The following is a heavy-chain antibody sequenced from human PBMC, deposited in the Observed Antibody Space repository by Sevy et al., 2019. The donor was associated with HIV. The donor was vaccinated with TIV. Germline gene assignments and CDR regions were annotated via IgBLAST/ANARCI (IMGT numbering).Heavy chain of an antibody. D-gene: IGHD3-3*01. CDR3: AREGYYDFWSGYPRNEFDY. CDR1: GFNFSIYA. Sequence: GGSLRLSCAASGFNFSIYAMHWVRQAPGKGLEWVAVIPYDGNNKYYADSVKGRFTISRDNSKNNFYLQMNSLRGEDTAVYYCAREGYYDFWSGYPRNEFDYWGQGTLVTVSS. J-gene: IGHJ4*02. CDR2: IPYDGNNK. V-gene: IGHV3-30-3*01.